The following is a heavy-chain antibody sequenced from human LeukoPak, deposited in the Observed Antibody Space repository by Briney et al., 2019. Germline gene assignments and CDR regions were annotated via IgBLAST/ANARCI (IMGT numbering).Heavy chain of an antibody. V-gene: IGHV3-53*01. CDR3: ARDRYDYSNYYYYYYMDV. Sequence: GGSLRLSCAASGFTVSSNYMSWVRQAPGKGLEWVSVIYSGGSTYYADSVKGRFTISRDNSKNTLYLQMNSLRAEDTAVYYCARDRYDYSNYYYYYYMDVWGKGTTVTVSS. CDR2: IYSGGST. J-gene: IGHJ6*03. CDR1: GFTVSSNY. D-gene: IGHD4-11*01.